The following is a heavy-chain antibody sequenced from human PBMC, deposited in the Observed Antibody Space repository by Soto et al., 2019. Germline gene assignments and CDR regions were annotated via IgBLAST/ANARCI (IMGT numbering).Heavy chain of an antibody. D-gene: IGHD6-6*01. V-gene: IGHV5-51*01. Sequence: GESLKISCKGSGYSFTSYWIGWVRQMPGKGLEWMGIIYPGDSDTRYSPSFQGQVTISADKSISTAYLQWSSLKASDTAMYYCARLRGGRIAARPSYFDYWGQGTLVTVSS. CDR3: ARLRGGRIAARPSYFDY. CDR2: IYPGDSDT. CDR1: GYSFTSYW. J-gene: IGHJ4*02.